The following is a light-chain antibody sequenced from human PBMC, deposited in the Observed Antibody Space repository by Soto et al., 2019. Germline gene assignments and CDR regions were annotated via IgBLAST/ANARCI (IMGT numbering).Light chain of an antibody. CDR1: QNVFRSY. CDR2: GAS. V-gene: IGKV3-20*01. Sequence: IVLTQCPATPSASPRAVATVTCRASQNVFRSYLPWFQQKPGQAPSLLISGASSRATGIPDRFSGSGSETDFPLTISRLEPEDFAVYYCHQYGNAPFSFGPGTKVDIK. CDR3: HQYGNAPFS. J-gene: IGKJ3*01.